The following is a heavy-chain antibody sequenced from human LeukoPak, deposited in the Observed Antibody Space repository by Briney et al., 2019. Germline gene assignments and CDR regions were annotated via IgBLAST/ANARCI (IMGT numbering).Heavy chain of an antibody. Sequence: SETLSLTCTVSGGSISSSSYYWGWIRQPPGKGLEWIGSIYYSGSTYYNPSLKSRVTISVDTSKNQFSLKLSSVTAADTAVYYCARGGFNDYSNSDAFDIWGQGTMVTVSS. V-gene: IGHV4-39*07. J-gene: IGHJ3*02. CDR1: GGSISSSSYY. CDR2: IYYSGST. CDR3: ARGGFNDYSNSDAFDI. D-gene: IGHD4-11*01.